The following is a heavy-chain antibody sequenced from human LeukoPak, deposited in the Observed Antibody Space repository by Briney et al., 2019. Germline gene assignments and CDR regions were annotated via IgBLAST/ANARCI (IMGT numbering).Heavy chain of an antibody. CDR3: ARFGYVAAVDV. Sequence: GGSLRLSCAASGFTFSRYWMSWVRQAPGTGLEWVANINPAGSETYYVDPVKGRFSISRDNAKNLVYLQMNSLRAEDTAVYHCARFGYVAAVDVWGQGTPVTVSS. CDR1: GFTFSRYW. D-gene: IGHD2-15*01. V-gene: IGHV3-7*01. J-gene: IGHJ4*02. CDR2: INPAGSET.